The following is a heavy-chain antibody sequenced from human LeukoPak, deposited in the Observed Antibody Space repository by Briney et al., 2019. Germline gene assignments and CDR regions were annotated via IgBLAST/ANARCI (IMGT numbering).Heavy chain of an antibody. Sequence: SETLSLTCAVYGGSFSGYYWSWIRQPPGKGLEWIGEINHSGSTNYNPSLKSRVTISVDTSKNQFSLKLSSVTAADTAVYYCARGPREYYDFWSGYHMAYWRGYYFDYWGQGTLVTVSS. CDR3: ARGPREYYDFWSGYHMAYWRGYYFDY. V-gene: IGHV4-34*01. CDR2: INHSGST. CDR1: GGSFSGYY. J-gene: IGHJ4*02. D-gene: IGHD3-3*01.